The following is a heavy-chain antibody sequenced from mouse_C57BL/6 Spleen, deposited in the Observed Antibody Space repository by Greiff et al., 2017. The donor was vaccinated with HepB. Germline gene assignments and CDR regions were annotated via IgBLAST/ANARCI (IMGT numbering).Heavy chain of an antibody. CDR1: GYTFTSYW. D-gene: IGHD2-4*01. J-gene: IGHJ3*01. Sequence: QVQLQQPGAELVKPGASVKLSCKASGYTFTSYWMHWVKQRPGQGLEWIGMIHPNSGSTNYNEKFKGKATLTVDKSSSTAYMQLSSLTSDDSADYYCAGLYYDYEGFAYWGQGTLVTVSA. CDR3: AGLYYDYEGFAY. V-gene: IGHV1-64*01. CDR2: IHPNSGST.